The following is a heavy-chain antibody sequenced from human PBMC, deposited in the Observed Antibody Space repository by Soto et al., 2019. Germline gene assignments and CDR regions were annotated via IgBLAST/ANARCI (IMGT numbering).Heavy chain of an antibody. CDR3: ASRIAAAGFPEYFQH. CDR2: IIPIFGTA. J-gene: IGHJ1*01. Sequence: ASVKVSCKASGGTFSSYAISLVRQAPGQGLEWMGGIIPIFGTANYAQKFQGRVTITADKSTSTAYMELSSLRSEDTAVYYCASRIAAAGFPEYFQHWGQGTLVTVST. D-gene: IGHD6-13*01. V-gene: IGHV1-69*06. CDR1: GGTFSSYA.